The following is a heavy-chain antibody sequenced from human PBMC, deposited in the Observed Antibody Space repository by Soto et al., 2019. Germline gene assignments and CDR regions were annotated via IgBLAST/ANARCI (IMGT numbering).Heavy chain of an antibody. Sequence: VKVSCKASGYTFTGYYMHWVRQAPGQGLEWMGWINPNSGGTNYAQKFQGRVTMTRDTSISTAYMELSRLRSDDTAVYYCARAYYYDSSGYGPDAFDIWGQGTMVTVSS. CDR3: ARAYYYDSSGYGPDAFDI. CDR1: GYTFTGYY. D-gene: IGHD3-22*01. J-gene: IGHJ3*02. CDR2: INPNSGGT. V-gene: IGHV1-2*02.